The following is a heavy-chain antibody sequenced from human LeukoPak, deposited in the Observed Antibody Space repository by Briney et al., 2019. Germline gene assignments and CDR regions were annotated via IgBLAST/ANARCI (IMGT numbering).Heavy chain of an antibody. CDR1: GYTFTDYY. Sequence: ASVKVSCKASGYTFTDYYLHWVRQAPGQGLEWMGWIKPNTGGTNSAQKFQGRVTLTRDTSISAAYMELSNLRSDDTAVYYCARAGTESRWGLPRADYYYMDVWAKGTTVTVSS. V-gene: IGHV1-2*02. J-gene: IGHJ6*03. CDR2: IKPNTGGT. D-gene: IGHD1-26*01. CDR3: ARAGTESRWGLPRADYYYMDV.